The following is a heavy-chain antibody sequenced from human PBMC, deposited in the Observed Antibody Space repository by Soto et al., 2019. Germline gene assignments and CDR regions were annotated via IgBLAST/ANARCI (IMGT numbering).Heavy chain of an antibody. J-gene: IGHJ4*02. CDR2: LSYDVRNK. V-gene: IGHV3-30*04. D-gene: IGHD3-9*01. CDR3: ARERVTGYYNVIGY. Sequence: QVHLVESGGGVVKPGRSLRLSCAASGFTFSIYSMHWVRQAPGKGLEWVAVLSYDVRNKFYADSVKGRFTISRDNSKNTLYLQMNSLRPEDTAVYYCARERVTGYYNVIGYWGQGTLVTVSS. CDR1: GFTFSIYS.